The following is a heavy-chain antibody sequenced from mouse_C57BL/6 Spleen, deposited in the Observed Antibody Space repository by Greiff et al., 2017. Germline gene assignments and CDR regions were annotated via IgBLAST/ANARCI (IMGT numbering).Heavy chain of an antibody. CDR3: ARTAVDAYFDY. Sequence: QVQLQQPGAELVMPGASVKLSCKASGYTFTSYWMHWVKQRPGQGLEWIGEIDPSDSYTNYNQKFKGKSTLTVDKSSSTAYMQLSGLTSEDSAVYYCARTAVDAYFDYWGQGTTLTVSS. CDR2: IDPSDSYT. CDR1: GYTFTSYW. D-gene: IGHD1-1*01. J-gene: IGHJ2*01. V-gene: IGHV1-69*01.